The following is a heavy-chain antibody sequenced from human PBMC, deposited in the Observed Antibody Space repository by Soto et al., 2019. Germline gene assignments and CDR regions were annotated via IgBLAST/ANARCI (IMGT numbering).Heavy chain of an antibody. V-gene: IGHV4-30-4*01. D-gene: IGHD3-22*01. CDR2: IYYSGST. Sequence: SWIRQPPGKGLEWIGYIYYSGSTYYNPSLKSRVTISVDTSKNQFSLKLSSVTAADTAVYYCARVRVDYYDSSGYYLFDYWGHGTLVTVSS. J-gene: IGHJ4*01. CDR3: ARVRVDYYDSSGYYLFDY.